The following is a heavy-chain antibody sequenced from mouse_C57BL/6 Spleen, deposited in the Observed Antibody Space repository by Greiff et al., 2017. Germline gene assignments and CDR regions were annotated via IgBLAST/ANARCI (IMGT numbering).Heavy chain of an antibody. J-gene: IGHJ4*01. Sequence: VQLQQSGPGLVKPSQSLSLTCSVTGYSITSGYYWNWIRQFPGNKLEWMGYISYDGSNNYNPSLKNRISITRDTSKNQFFLKLNSVTTEDTATYYCAKDGYYAAMDYWGQGTSVTVSS. V-gene: IGHV3-6*01. CDR1: GYSITSGYY. CDR2: ISYDGSN. D-gene: IGHD2-3*01. CDR3: AKDGYYAAMDY.